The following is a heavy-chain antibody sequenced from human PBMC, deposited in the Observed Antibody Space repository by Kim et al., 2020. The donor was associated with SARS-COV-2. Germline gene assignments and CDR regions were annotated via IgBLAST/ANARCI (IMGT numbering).Heavy chain of an antibody. CDR3: TTVDGYNGYYFDY. D-gene: IGHD5-12*01. Sequence: GGSLRLPCAASGFTFSNAWMSWVRQAPGKGLEWVCRINSNTDGGTSDYAAPVKGRFTISRDDSKNTLYLQMNILKTEDTALYYCTTVDGYNGYYFDYWG. V-gene: IGHV3-15*01. J-gene: IGHJ4*01. CDR2: INSNTDGGTS. CDR1: GFTFSNAW.